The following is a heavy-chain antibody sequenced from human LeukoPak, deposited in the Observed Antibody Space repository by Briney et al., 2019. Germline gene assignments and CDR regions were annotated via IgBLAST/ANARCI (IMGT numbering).Heavy chain of an antibody. CDR1: GGSISSSSYY. J-gene: IGHJ6*02. CDR3: ASPTPAYYYYYGMDV. V-gene: IGHV4-39*01. CDR2: IYYSGST. Sequence: PSETLSFTSSGAGGSISSSSYYWGWIGQPPGKGLEWIGSIYYSGSTNYTPYLKSRATISVDTSKNQFSLKLSSVTAADTAVYYCASPTPAYYYYYGMDVWGQGTTVTVSS.